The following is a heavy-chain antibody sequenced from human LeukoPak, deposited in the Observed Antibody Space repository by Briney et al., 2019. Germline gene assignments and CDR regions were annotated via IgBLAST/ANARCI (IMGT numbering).Heavy chain of an antibody. D-gene: IGHD6-13*01. CDR1: GGTFSSYA. J-gene: IGHJ5*02. V-gene: IGHV1-69*05. CDR3: ARDKAAAGTNWFDP. Sequence: SVKVSCKASGGTFSSYAISWVRQAPGQGLEWMGGIIPIFGTANYAQKFQGRVTITTDESTSTAYMELSSVRSEDTAVYYCARDKAAAGTNWFDPWGQGTLVTVSS. CDR2: IIPIFGTA.